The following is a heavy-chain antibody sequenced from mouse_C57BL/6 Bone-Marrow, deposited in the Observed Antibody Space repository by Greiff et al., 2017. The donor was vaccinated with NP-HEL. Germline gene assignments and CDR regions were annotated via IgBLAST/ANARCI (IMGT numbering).Heavy chain of an antibody. CDR1: GFTFTDYY. D-gene: IGHD2-4*01. V-gene: IGHV7-3*01. J-gene: IGHJ4*01. CDR3: ARSIYYDYADDPFYGMDY. CDR2: IRNKANGYTI. Sequence: EVHLVESGGGLVQPGGSLSLSCAASGFTFTDYYMSWVRQPPGQALEWVGFIRNKANGYTIEYSASVKGRFTISRDNSKSILYLQMNALRAEDSATYYCARSIYYDYADDPFYGMDYWGQGTSVTVSS.